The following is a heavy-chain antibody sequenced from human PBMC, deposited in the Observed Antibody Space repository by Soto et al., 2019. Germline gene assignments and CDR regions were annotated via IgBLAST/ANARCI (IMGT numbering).Heavy chain of an antibody. CDR3: ARPVPAAGYYYGMDV. D-gene: IGHD2-2*01. CDR1: GGTFSSYA. J-gene: IGHJ6*02. Sequence: QVQLVQSGAEVKKPGSSVKVSCKASGGTFSSYAISWVRQAPGQGLEWMGGIIPIFGTANYAQKFQGRVTXTSAXSXRTAYMELSSLRSEDTAVYYCARPVPAAGYYYGMDVWGQGTTVTVSS. CDR2: IIPIFGTA. V-gene: IGHV1-69*05.